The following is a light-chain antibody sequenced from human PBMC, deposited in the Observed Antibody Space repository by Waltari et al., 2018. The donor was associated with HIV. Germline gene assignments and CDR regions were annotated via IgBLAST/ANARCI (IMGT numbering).Light chain of an antibody. J-gene: IGKJ2*01. CDR2: GAS. Sequence: EAVLTQSPGPLSVSPGQRVTLSCRASQSIAGNSLAWYQQKPGQAPRLLIYGASSRATGIPDRFRGSGSRTDFTLTITRLEPEDFATYYCQQYGSSVYTFGQGTKLDI. CDR1: QSIAGNS. V-gene: IGKV3-20*01. CDR3: QQYGSSVYT.